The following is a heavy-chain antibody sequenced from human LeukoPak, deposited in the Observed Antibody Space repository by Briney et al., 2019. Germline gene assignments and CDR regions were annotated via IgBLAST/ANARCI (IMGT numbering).Heavy chain of an antibody. CDR2: INRSGST. V-gene: IGHV4-34*01. Sequence: SETLSLTCAVYGGSFSGYYWSWIRQPPGKGLEWIREINRSGSTNYNPSLKSRVTISVDTSKNQFSLKLSSVTAADTAVYYCARYGSYRQNWFDPWGQGTLVTVPS. D-gene: IGHD1-26*01. CDR1: GGSFSGYY. CDR3: ARYGSYRQNWFDP. J-gene: IGHJ5*02.